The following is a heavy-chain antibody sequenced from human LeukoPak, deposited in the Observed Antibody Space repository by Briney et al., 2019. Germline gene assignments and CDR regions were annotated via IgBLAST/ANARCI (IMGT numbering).Heavy chain of an antibody. CDR1: GYTFTGYY. Sequence: GASVKVSCKASGYTFTGYYMHWVRQAPGQGLEWMGWINPNSGGTNYAQKFQGRVTMTRDTSISTAYMELSRLRSDDTAVYYCAKNYYGSGSYPTTYYMDVWGKGTTVTISS. J-gene: IGHJ6*03. CDR2: INPNSGGT. V-gene: IGHV1-2*02. CDR3: AKNYYGSGSYPTTYYMDV. D-gene: IGHD3-10*01.